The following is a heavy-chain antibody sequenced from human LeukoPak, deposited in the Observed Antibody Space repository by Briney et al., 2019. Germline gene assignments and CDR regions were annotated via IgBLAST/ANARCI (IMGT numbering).Heavy chain of an antibody. CDR1: GGSISSYY. CDR3: ARRPLYYGSGEYAFDI. D-gene: IGHD3-10*01. V-gene: IGHV4-59*08. J-gene: IGHJ3*02. CDR2: IYYSGST. Sequence: SETLSLTCTVSGGSISSYYWSWIRQPPGKGLEWIGDIYYSGSTNYNPSLKSRVTISVDTSKNQFSLKLSSVTAADTAVYYCARRPLYYGSGEYAFDIWGQGTMVTVSS.